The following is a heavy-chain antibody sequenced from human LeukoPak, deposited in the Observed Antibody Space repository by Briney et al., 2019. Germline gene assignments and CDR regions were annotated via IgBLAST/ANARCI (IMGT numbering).Heavy chain of an antibody. J-gene: IGHJ3*02. CDR2: IKSKTDGGTT. Sequence: GGSLRLSCAASGFTFSNAWMSWVRQAPGKGLEWGGRIKSKTDGGTTDYAAPVKGRFTISRDDSKNTLYLQMNSLKTEDTAVYYCTSYYYDFWSGYSKNAFDIWGQGTMVTVSS. CDR1: GFTFSNAW. D-gene: IGHD3-3*01. CDR3: TSYYYDFWSGYSKNAFDI. V-gene: IGHV3-15*01.